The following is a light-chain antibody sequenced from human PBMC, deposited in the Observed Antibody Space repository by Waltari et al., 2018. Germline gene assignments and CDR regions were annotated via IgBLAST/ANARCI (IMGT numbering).Light chain of an antibody. J-gene: IGKJ2*01. CDR2: GAS. V-gene: IGKV3-15*01. CDR3: QQYKNWYT. Sequence: VMTQSPATQSVSPGERATLSCRASQSVSSNLAWYQQKPGQAPRLLIYGASTRATGIPGRFSGSGSGTEFTLTISSLQSEDFAVYYCQQYKNWYTFGQGTKLEIK. CDR1: QSVSSN.